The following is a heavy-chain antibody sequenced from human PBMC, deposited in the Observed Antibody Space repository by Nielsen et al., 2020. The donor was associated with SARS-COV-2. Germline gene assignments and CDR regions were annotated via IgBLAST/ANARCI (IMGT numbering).Heavy chain of an antibody. CDR3: AKGSYHSGEIDY. J-gene: IGHJ4*02. D-gene: IGHD3-10*01. CDR1: GFRFSDYY. V-gene: IGHV3-11*06. CDR2: SNSAGRHT. Sequence: GESLKISCVGSGFRFSDYYMMWVRQAPGKGLEWLAVSNSAGRHTKYADSLQGRFTISRDNAKNSLYLQMSSLRADDTAVYYCAKGSYHSGEIDYWGQGTLVTVSS.